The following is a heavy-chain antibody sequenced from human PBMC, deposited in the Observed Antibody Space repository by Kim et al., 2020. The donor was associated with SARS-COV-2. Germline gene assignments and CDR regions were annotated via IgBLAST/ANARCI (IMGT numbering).Heavy chain of an antibody. CDR3: ASQYSGYDFYNWFDP. J-gene: IGHJ5*02. V-gene: IGHV4-39*01. Sequence: SETLSLTCTVSGGSISSSSYYWGWIRQPPGKGLEWIGSIYYSGSTYYNPSLKSRVTISVDTSKNQFSLKLSSVTAADTAVYYCASQYSGYDFYNWFDPWGQGTLVTVSS. CDR2: IYYSGST. CDR1: GGSISSSSYY. D-gene: IGHD5-12*01.